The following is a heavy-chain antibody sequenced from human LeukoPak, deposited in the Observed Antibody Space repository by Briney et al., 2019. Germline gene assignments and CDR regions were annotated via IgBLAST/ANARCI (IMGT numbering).Heavy chain of an antibody. J-gene: IGHJ4*02. CDR3: ARDSTRFDY. CDR2: ISSSSTYI. V-gene: IGHV3-21*01. Sequence: PGGSLRLSCVAFGFTFSSYSMNWVRQAPGKGLEWVSSISSSSTYIYYTDSMKGRFTISRDNAKNSLYLQMNSLRAEDTAVYYCARDSTRFDYWGQGTLVTVSS. CDR1: GFTFSSYS.